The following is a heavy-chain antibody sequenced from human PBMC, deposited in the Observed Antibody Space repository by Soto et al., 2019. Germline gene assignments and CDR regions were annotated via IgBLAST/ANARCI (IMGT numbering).Heavy chain of an antibody. CDR2: IDKVGTDS. D-gene: IGHD3-10*01. V-gene: IGHV3-74*01. J-gene: IGHJ6*04. CDR3: ARGWFGPDV. CDR1: KFTFSGRS. Sequence: PGGSLRLSCAASKFTFSGRSVHWVRQAPGKGLVWVSGIDKVGTDSTYADSVKGRFTSSRDNAKNTVYLQMNSLRVEDTAVYYCARGWFGPDVWGKGTTVTVSS.